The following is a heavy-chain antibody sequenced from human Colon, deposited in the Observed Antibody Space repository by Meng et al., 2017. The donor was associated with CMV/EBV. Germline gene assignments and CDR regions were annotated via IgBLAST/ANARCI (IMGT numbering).Heavy chain of an antibody. CDR2: INPRGGST. CDR3: ARDASACTTTACYTGATNH. Sequence: ASVKVSCKASAYSFTVYFIHWVRQAPGQGLEWLGQINPRGGSTTYAQKFQGRVTMTRDTSASTVYMELSSLRSGDTAMYYCARDASACTTTACYTGATNHWGQGTLVTVSS. V-gene: IGHV1-46*01. J-gene: IGHJ5*02. CDR1: AYSFTVYF. D-gene: IGHD2-2*02.